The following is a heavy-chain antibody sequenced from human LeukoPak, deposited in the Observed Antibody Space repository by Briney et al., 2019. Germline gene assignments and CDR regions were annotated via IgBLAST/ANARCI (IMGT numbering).Heavy chain of an antibody. J-gene: IGHJ4*02. CDR1: GFTFDDYA. CDR3: AKDGGY. CDR2: ISWNSGSI. Sequence: GRSLRLSCAASGFTFDDYAMHWVRQAPGKGLEWVSGISWNSGSIGYADSVKGRFTISRDNSKNTLYLQMNSLRAEDTAVYYCAKDGGYWGQGTLVTVSS. D-gene: IGHD2-15*01. V-gene: IGHV3-9*01.